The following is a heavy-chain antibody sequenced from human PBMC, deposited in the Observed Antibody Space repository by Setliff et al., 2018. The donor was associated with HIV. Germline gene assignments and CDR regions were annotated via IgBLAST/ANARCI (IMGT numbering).Heavy chain of an antibody. V-gene: IGHV4-34*01. CDR2: ITHSGST. D-gene: IGHD3-16*02. CDR1: GESFSDYY. J-gene: IGHJ6*03. CDR3: ARGRDYVWGSYRPRRYYYYNMDV. Sequence: SETLSLTCAVYGESFSDYYWSWIRQPPGKGLEWIGEITHSGSTNYNPSLKSRVTISVDTTKNQFSLKLTSVTAADTAVYYCARGRDYVWGSYRPRRYYYYNMDVWGKGTTVTVSS.